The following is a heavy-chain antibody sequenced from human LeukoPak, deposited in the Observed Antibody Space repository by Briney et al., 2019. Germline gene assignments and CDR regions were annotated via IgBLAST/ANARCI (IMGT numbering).Heavy chain of an antibody. CDR1: GFTFSSYS. CDR3: AKDRRVGAIADY. D-gene: IGHD1-26*01. V-gene: IGHV3-21*04. J-gene: IGHJ4*02. CDR2: ISSSSYI. Sequence: GGSLRLSCAASGFTFSSYSMNWVRQAPGKGLEWVSSISSSSYIYYADSVKGRFTISRDNAKNSLYLQMNSLRAEDTAVYYCAKDRRVGAIADYWGQGTLVTVSS.